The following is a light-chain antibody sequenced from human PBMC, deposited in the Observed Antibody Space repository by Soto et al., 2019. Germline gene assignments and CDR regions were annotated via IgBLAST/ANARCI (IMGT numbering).Light chain of an antibody. Sequence: EIVMTQSPATLSVSPGERATLSCRASQSVSSNLAWFQQKPGQTPRLLTYGASTMPTGIPARFSGSGSGTDFSLIISSLQSEDFAVYYCQLYNNWPALYSFGQGTKLQIK. CDR3: QLYNNWPALYS. CDR2: GAS. CDR1: QSVSSN. V-gene: IGKV3-15*01. J-gene: IGKJ2*01.